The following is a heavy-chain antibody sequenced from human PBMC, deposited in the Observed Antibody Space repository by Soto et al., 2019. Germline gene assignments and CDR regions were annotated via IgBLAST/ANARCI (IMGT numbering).Heavy chain of an antibody. V-gene: IGHV3-43*01. J-gene: IGHJ6*02. CDR1: GFTFDDYT. Sequence: EVQLVESGGVVVQPGGSLRLSCAASGFTFDDYTMHWVRQAPGKGLEWVSLISWDGGSTYYADSVKGRFTISRDNSKNSLDLQMNSLRTEDTALYYCAKDISTRDSYYYYGMDVWGQGTTVTVSS. CDR2: ISWDGGST. D-gene: IGHD4-17*01. CDR3: AKDISTRDSYYYYGMDV.